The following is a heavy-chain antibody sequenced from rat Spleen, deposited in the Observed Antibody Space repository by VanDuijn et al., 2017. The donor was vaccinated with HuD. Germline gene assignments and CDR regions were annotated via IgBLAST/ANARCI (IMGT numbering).Heavy chain of an antibody. CDR3: ARQGGYNSYVMDA. D-gene: IGHD1-4*01. CDR2: ISYDGSST. Sequence: EVQLVESGGGLVQPGGSLKLSCAVSGFTFSNYGMAWVRQAPTKGLEWVATISYDGSSTYYRDSVKGRFTISRDNAKSTLYLQMDSLRSEDTATYYCARQGGYNSYVMDAWGQGASVTVSS. J-gene: IGHJ4*01. CDR1: GFTFSNYG. V-gene: IGHV5-29*01.